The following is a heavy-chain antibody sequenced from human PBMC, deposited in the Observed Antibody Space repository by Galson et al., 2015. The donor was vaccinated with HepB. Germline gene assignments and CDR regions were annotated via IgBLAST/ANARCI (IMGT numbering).Heavy chain of an antibody. V-gene: IGHV3-23*01. CDR2: ISGSGGST. J-gene: IGHJ2*01. CDR3: AKGGFSSGWVYWYFDL. Sequence: SLRLSCAASGFTFSSYAMSWVRQAPGKGLEWVSAISGSGGSTYYADSVKGRFTISRDNSKNTLYLQMNSLRAEDTAVYYCAKGGFSSGWVYWYFDLWGRGTLVTVSS. D-gene: IGHD6-19*01. CDR1: GFTFSSYA.